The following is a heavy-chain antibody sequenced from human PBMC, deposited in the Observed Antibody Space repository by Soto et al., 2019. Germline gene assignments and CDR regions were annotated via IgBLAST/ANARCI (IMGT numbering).Heavy chain of an antibody. CDR2: ISSSGSTI. J-gene: IGHJ3*02. CDR3: ARTFRGYYDRTDAFDI. D-gene: IGHD3-22*01. Sequence: AGSLRLSCAASGFTFSDYYMSWIRQAPGKGLEWVSYISSSGSTIYYADSVKGRFTISRDNAKKSLYLQMNSLRAEDTAVYYCARTFRGYYDRTDAFDIWGQGTMVTVSS. V-gene: IGHV3-11*01. CDR1: GFTFSDYY.